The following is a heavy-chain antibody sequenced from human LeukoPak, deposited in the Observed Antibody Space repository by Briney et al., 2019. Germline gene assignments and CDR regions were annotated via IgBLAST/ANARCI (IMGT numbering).Heavy chain of an antibody. J-gene: IGHJ6*03. CDR2: ISYDGRNK. CDR1: GFTFSSYC. Sequence: WGSLSLSCAASGFTFSSYCMRWVRQPPGKGLEWVAVISYDGRNKDYADSVKGRLTISRDNSKNTLYLQMSSLSADDTAVYYCAKLWTVTTPGGYYVDVWGKGTTVTVSS. D-gene: IGHD4-17*01. V-gene: IGHV3-30*18. CDR3: AKLWTVTTPGGYYVDV.